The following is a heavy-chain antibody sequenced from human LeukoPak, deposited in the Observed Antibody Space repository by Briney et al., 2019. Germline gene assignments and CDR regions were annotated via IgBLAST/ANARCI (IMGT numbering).Heavy chain of an antibody. CDR2: IYYSRNT. Sequence: SETLSLTCTVSGGSITTYYWSWIRQPPGKGLEWIGYIYYSRNTMYNPSLKSRVTISIDTSKNQLSLKVNSVTAADTAVYYCARHDDIAVLPNGLDVWGQGTTVTVSS. J-gene: IGHJ6*02. CDR1: GGSITTYY. CDR3: ARHDDIAVLPNGLDV. D-gene: IGHD6-19*01. V-gene: IGHV4-59*08.